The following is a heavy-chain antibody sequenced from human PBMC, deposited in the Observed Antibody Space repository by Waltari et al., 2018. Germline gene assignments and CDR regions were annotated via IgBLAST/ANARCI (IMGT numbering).Heavy chain of an antibody. CDR1: EFNFISYA. J-gene: IGHJ4*02. D-gene: IGHD3-22*01. V-gene: IGHV3-23*01. CDR3: ARHLYSIDYLELGN. Sequence: EVHLLESGGGLAQPGGSLRLSCAASEFNFISYAMSWVRQAPGKGLGWVSGISDSGVITKYADSVKGRFTVSRDNSKNTVFLQLNSLRAEDTAIYYCARHLYSIDYLELGNWGQGTLVTVSS. CDR2: ISDSGVIT.